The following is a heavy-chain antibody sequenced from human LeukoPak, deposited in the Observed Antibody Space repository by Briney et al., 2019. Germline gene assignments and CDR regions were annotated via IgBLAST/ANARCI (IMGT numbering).Heavy chain of an antibody. J-gene: IGHJ4*02. CDR3: ARVPSSSVGGAYCSGGSCYLDY. Sequence: ASVKLSCNASGHPFTGYDMHWGRQAPGHRLRWRGWINPNSGGTNYAQKFQGRVTMARDTSNSTAYMELSRLRSDDTAVYYCARVPSSSVGGAYCSGGSCYLDYGGQGTLVSV. V-gene: IGHV1-2*02. CDR2: INPNSGGT. D-gene: IGHD2-15*01. CDR1: GHPFTGYD.